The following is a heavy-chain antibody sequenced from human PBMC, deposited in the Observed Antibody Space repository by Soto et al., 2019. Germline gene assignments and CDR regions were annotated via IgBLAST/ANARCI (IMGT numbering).Heavy chain of an antibody. CDR2: ISYDGSNK. V-gene: IGHV3-30-3*01. Sequence: PGGSLRLSCAASGFTFSSYAMHWVRQAPGKGLEWVAVISYDGSNKYYADSVKGRFTISRDNAKNSLYLQMNSLRAEDTAVYYCARDATVTTHYYYYYMDVWGKGTTVTVSS. CDR1: GFTFSSYA. J-gene: IGHJ6*03. CDR3: ARDATVTTHYYYYYMDV. D-gene: IGHD4-17*01.